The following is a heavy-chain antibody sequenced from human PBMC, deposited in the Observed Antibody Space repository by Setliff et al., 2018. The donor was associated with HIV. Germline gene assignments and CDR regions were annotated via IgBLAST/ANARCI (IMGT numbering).Heavy chain of an antibody. CDR2: IIPIFGTP. D-gene: IGHD1-1*01. V-gene: IGHV1-69*05. Sequence: GASVKVSCKASGYTFTSYAMHWVRQAPGQRLEWMGWIIPIFGTPNYAQKFQCRVTITTDESTNTVYMELYSLASEDTAIYDCASSAGAVPTTAPYGNYYYYFYMDVWGKGTTVTVSS. CDR3: ASSAGAVPTTAPYGNYYYYFYMDV. J-gene: IGHJ6*03. CDR1: GYTFTSYA.